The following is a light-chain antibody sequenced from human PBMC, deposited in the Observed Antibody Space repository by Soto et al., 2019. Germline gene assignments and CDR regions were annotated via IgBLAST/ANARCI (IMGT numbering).Light chain of an antibody. CDR2: GAS. CDR1: QSVSSN. V-gene: IGKV3-15*01. J-gene: IGKJ3*01. CDR3: QKCDYLPI. Sequence: EIVMTQSPATLSVSPGERATLSCRASQSVSSNLAWYQQKPGQAPRLLIYGASTRATGIPARFSGSGSGTEFTLTISSLQPEDVATYYCQKCDYLPIFGPGTTVDFK.